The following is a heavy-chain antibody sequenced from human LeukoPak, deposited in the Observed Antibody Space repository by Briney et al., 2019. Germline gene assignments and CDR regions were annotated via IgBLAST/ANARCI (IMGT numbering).Heavy chain of an antibody. V-gene: IGHV4-39*07. J-gene: IGHJ5*02. CDR3: VRYCSGGSCADYNWFDP. CDR1: GGSISSSSYY. CDR2: IYYSGST. Sequence: SETLSLTCTVSGGSISSSSYYWGWIRQPPGKGLEWIGSIYYSGSTYYNPSLKSRVTISVDTSKNQFSLKLSSVTAADTAVYYCVRYCSGGSCADYNWFDPWGQGTLVTVSS. D-gene: IGHD2-15*01.